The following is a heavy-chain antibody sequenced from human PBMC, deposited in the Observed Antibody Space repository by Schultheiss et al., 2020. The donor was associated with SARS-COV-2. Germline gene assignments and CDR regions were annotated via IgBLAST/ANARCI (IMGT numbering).Heavy chain of an antibody. J-gene: IGHJ4*02. CDR3: AKEGIDFGTADENTYFDY. CDR1: GGSFSGYY. CDR2: INWNGGSA. D-gene: IGHD3-3*01. Sequence: ETLSLTCAVYGGSFSGYYWSWIRQPPGKGLEWVSGINWNGGSAGYADSVKGRFTISRDNSKNTLYLQMNSLRAEDTAVYYCAKEGIDFGTADENTYFDYWGQGTLVTVSS. V-gene: IGHV3-20*04.